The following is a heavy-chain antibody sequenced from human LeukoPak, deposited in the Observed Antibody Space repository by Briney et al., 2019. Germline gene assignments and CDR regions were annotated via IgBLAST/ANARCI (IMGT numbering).Heavy chain of an antibody. CDR1: GYFISSAYY. J-gene: IGHJ3*02. Sequence: SETLSLTCTVSGYFISSAYYWGWIRQPPGKGLEWIGSFYHSGSTYSNPSLKSRVTIPVDTAKNQFSLKLSSVTAADTAVYYCARHSSSYYFDLCDMWGRETMVTVS. CDR2: FYHSGST. CDR3: ARHSSSYYFDLCDM. V-gene: IGHV4-38-2*02. D-gene: IGHD6-13*01.